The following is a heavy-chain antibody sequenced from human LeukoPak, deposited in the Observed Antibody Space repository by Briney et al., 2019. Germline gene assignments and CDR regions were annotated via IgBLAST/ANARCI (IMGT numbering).Heavy chain of an antibody. CDR3: ARASNIREYYFDY. CDR2: ISSSSNYI. CDR1: GFTFSSYS. Sequence: GGSLRLSCAASGFTFSSYSMNWVRQAPGKGLEWVSSISSSSNYIYYADSVKGRFTISRDNAKNSLYLQMNSLRAEDTAVYYCARASNIREYYFDYWGQGTLVTVSS. D-gene: IGHD2/OR15-2a*01. V-gene: IGHV3-21*01. J-gene: IGHJ4*02.